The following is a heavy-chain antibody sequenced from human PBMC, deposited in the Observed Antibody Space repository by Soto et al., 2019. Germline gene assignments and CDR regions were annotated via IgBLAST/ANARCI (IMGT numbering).Heavy chain of an antibody. CDR2: ISAYNGNT. D-gene: IGHD1-26*01. CDR1: GYTFTSYG. Sequence: ASVKVSCKASGYTFTSYGISWVRQAPGQGLEWMGWISAYNGNTNYAQKLQGRVTMTTDTSTSTAYMELRSLRSDDTAVYYCARDRGEWELPKHYYYYGMDVWGQGTTVTVS. CDR3: ARDRGEWELPKHYYYYGMDV. V-gene: IGHV1-18*01. J-gene: IGHJ6*02.